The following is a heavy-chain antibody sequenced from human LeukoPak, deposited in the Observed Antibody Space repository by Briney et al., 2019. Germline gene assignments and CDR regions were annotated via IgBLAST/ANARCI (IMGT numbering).Heavy chain of an antibody. CDR1: GGSISSYY. D-gene: IGHD6-19*01. CDR3: AREYSSGWYSAYYYYMDV. V-gene: IGHV4-4*07. Sequence: SETLSLTCTVSGGSISSYYWSWIRQPAGKGLEWIGRIYTTGSTNYNPSLKSRVTMSVDTSKNQFSLKLSSVTAADTAVYYCAREYSSGWYSAYYYYMDVWGKGTTVTNSS. J-gene: IGHJ6*03. CDR2: IYTTGST.